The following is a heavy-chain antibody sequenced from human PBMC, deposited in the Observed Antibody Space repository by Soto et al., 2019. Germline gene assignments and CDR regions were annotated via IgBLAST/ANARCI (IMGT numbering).Heavy chain of an antibody. J-gene: IGHJ5*02. Sequence: QVQLQQWGAGLLKPSETLSLTCAVYGGSFSGYYWSWIRQPPGKGLEWIGEINHSGSTNYNPSLKIRVTISVDTSKNQFSLKLSSVTAADTAVYYCARNYYDSSRGSWFDPWGQGTLVTVSS. V-gene: IGHV4-34*01. D-gene: IGHD3-22*01. CDR3: ARNYYDSSRGSWFDP. CDR2: INHSGST. CDR1: GGSFSGYY.